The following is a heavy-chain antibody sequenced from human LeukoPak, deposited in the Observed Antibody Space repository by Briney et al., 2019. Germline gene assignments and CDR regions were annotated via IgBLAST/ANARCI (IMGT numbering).Heavy chain of an antibody. Sequence: PGGSLRLSCAASGFTFSDYGMNWVRRAPGKGLEWVSSISSSNSYIYYADSVKGRFTISRDNAKNSLYLQMNSLRAEDTAVYYCARSSIPMIRGVSAVNYWGQGTLVTVSS. CDR1: GFTFSDYG. CDR3: ARSSIPMIRGVSAVNY. CDR2: ISSSNSYI. D-gene: IGHD3-10*01. J-gene: IGHJ4*02. V-gene: IGHV3-21*01.